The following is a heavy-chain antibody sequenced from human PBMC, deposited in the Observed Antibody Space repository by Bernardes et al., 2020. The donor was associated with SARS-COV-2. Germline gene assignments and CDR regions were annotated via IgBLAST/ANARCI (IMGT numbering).Heavy chain of an antibody. Sequence: SETLSLTCSVSGVSITNANHYWAWIRQPPGKGLEWIGNIYYSGRTYYSPSLKGRVTMSVEKSKNQFSLRLSSVTAADTAIFYCARLSDYNFWTGADGYFDLWGRGTLVSVSS. V-gene: IGHV4-39*01. D-gene: IGHD3-3*01. CDR2: IYYSGRT. J-gene: IGHJ2*01. CDR1: GVSITNANHY. CDR3: ARLSDYNFWTGADGYFDL.